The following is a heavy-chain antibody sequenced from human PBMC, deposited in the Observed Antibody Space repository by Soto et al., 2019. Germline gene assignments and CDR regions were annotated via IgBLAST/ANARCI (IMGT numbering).Heavy chain of an antibody. CDR3: ARVSDFWSGNAVGGMDV. V-gene: IGHV1-18*01. CDR2: ISTDNGNT. CDR1: GYTFTSSG. Sequence: GASVKVSCKASGYTFTSSGISWVRQAPGQGLEWMGWISTDNGNTKYAQHLQGRVSMTTDTSTSTAYMDLRSLRSDDTAVYYCARVSDFWSGNAVGGMDVWGQGNTVTVSS. D-gene: IGHD3-3*01. J-gene: IGHJ6*02.